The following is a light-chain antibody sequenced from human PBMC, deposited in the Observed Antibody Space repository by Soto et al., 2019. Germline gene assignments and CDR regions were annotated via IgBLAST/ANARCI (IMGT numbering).Light chain of an antibody. CDR2: GAS. V-gene: IGKV3-15*01. Sequence: ETVMTQSPATLSVSPGERATLSCRASQSVNSNLAWYQQKLGQAPRVLIYGASTRATGIPDRFSGSGSGTEFTLTISSLQSEDSAVYYCQEYNTWPWTFGQGTKVDIK. CDR1: QSVNSN. CDR3: QEYNTWPWT. J-gene: IGKJ1*01.